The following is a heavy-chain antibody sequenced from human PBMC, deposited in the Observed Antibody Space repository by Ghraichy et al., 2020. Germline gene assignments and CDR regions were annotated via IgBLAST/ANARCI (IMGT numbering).Heavy chain of an antibody. D-gene: IGHD6-19*01. V-gene: IGHV3-11*06. J-gene: IGHJ4*02. Sequence: LSLTCAASGFTFSDYYMSWIRQAPGKGLEWISYISSSSSDTKYADSVKGRFTISRDNAKNSLYLQMNSLSAEDTAVYYCARDREAVTGSIEFDHWGQGILVTVSS. CDR2: ISSSSSDT. CDR1: GFTFSDYY. CDR3: ARDREAVTGSIEFDH.